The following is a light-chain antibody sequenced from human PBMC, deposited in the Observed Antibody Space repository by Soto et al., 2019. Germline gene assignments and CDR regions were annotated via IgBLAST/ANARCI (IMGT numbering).Light chain of an antibody. J-gene: IGKJ1*01. CDR2: DAS. Sequence: EIVLTQSPATLSLSPGERATLSCGASQSVISSYLAWYQQKPGLAPRLLIYDASSRATGIPDRFSGSGSGRDFTLTISRLEPEDFAVYYCQQYGSSPRTFGQGTKVEIK. CDR1: QSVISSY. V-gene: IGKV3D-20*01. CDR3: QQYGSSPRT.